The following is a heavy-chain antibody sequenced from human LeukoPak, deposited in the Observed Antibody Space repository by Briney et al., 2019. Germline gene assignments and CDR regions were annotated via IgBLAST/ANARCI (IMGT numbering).Heavy chain of an antibody. D-gene: IGHD3-16*02. CDR1: NYSISTDYY. CDR2: MYHSGST. V-gene: IGHV4-38-2*02. CDR3: ARYDVWGSYRASDY. J-gene: IGHJ4*02. Sequence: SETLSLTCSVSNYSISTDYYWGWIRQPPGKGLEWIGTMYHSGSTYYNPSLKSRVTISVDTSKNQFSLRLSSVTAADTAVYYCARYDVWGSYRASDYWGQGTLVTVSS.